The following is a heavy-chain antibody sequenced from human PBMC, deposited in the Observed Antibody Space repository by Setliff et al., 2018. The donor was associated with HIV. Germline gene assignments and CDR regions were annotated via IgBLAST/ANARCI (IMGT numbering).Heavy chain of an antibody. CDR3: VRGWSWFDP. J-gene: IGHJ5*02. V-gene: IGHV3-11*04. Sequence: LRLSCAASGFTFSDNYMSWIRQAPGKGLEWFSYISGSGRTIKYADSVRGRFTVSRDDAKKFLHLQMSSLTVDDTGVYYCVRGWSWFDPWGRGTLVTVSS. CDR1: GFTFSDNY. CDR2: ISGSGRTI.